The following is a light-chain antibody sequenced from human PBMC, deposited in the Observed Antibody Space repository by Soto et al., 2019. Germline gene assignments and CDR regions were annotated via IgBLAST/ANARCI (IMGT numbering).Light chain of an antibody. CDR2: MDS. Sequence: DIVMTQTPLSLPVTPGEPASISCRSRESLLYINRNSYVEWYLQKPGQPPQLLICMDSKRPSGISDRFSGSGSGTEFTLKISRVEAEDVGVYYCMQAVQTPFTFGQGTRLEIK. V-gene: IGKV2-28*01. CDR1: ESLLYINRNSY. J-gene: IGKJ5*01. CDR3: MQAVQTPFT.